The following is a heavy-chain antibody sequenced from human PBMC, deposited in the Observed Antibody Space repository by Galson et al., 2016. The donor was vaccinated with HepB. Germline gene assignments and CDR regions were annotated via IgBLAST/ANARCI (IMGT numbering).Heavy chain of an antibody. Sequence: SLRLSCAASGFTFSDYYMTWIRQAPGKGLEWISYIRNSWTPIYYADSVKGRFTISRDNAKNSLYLQMNSLRVEDTAVYYCGRGLLGTTTVNYWGQGTLVTVSS. V-gene: IGHV3-11*01. CDR2: IRNSWTPI. CDR1: GFTFSDYY. D-gene: IGHD1-14*01. CDR3: GRGLLGTTTVNY. J-gene: IGHJ4*02.